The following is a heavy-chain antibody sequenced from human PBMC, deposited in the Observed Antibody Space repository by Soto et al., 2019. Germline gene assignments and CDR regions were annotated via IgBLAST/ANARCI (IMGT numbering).Heavy chain of an antibody. D-gene: IGHD2-15*01. Sequence: GESLKISCKGSGYSFTSYWISWVRQMPGKGLEWMGRIDPSDSYTNYSPSFQGHVTISADKSISTAYPQWSSLKASDTAMYYCAGSESYCSGGSCYSVRGFNYYYYGMDVWGQGTTVTVSS. J-gene: IGHJ6*02. CDR3: AGSESYCSGGSCYSVRGFNYYYYGMDV. CDR1: GYSFTSYW. CDR2: IDPSDSYT. V-gene: IGHV5-10-1*01.